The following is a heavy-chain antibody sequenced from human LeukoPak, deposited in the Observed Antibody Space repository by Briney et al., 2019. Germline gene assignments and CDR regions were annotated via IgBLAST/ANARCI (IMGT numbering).Heavy chain of an antibody. CDR2: INPNSGGT. V-gene: IGHV1-2*04. Sequence: ASVKVSCKASGYTFTGYYMHWVRQAPGQGLEWMGWINPNSGGTNYAQKFQGWVTMTRDTSISTAYMELSRLRSDDTAVYYCARGQELGYCNSTSCSNLYYFDYWGQGTLVTVSS. CDR3: ARGQELGYCNSTSCSNLYYFDY. J-gene: IGHJ4*02. D-gene: IGHD2-2*01. CDR1: GYTFTGYY.